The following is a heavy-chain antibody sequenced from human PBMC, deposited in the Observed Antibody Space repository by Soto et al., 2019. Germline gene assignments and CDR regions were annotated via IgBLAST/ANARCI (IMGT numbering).Heavy chain of an antibody. J-gene: IGHJ5*02. CDR2: ISSNGGST. D-gene: IGHD2-2*01. CDR1: GFTFSSYA. V-gene: IGHV3-64*04. Sequence: PGGSLRLSCVASGFTFSSYAMHWVRQAPGKGLEYVSAISSNGGSTYYADSVKGRFTISRDNSKNTLYLQMNSLRAEDTAVYYCARGHRPHVPAAIEAPYNWFDPWGQGTLVTVSS. CDR3: ARGHRPHVPAAIEAPYNWFDP.